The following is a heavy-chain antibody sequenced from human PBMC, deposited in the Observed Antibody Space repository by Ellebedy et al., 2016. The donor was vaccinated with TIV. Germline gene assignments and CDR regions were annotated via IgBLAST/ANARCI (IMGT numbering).Heavy chain of an antibody. CDR1: GYMFTNYG. V-gene: IGHV1-18*01. D-gene: IGHD1-26*01. CDR3: ARGFSAGYLGSGSDY. Sequence: ASVKVSCKTSGYMFTNYGISWVRQAPGQGLEWMGWISAYNGNTHYAQKFQGRGTMTTDTSTSTAYMELRSLRSDDTAVYYCARGFSAGYLGSGSDYWGQGTLVTVSS. CDR2: ISAYNGNT. J-gene: IGHJ4*02.